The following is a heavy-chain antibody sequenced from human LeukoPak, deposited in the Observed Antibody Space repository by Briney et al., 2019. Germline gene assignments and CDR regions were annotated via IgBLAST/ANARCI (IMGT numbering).Heavy chain of an antibody. J-gene: IGHJ4*02. Sequence: GXXLRLSCAASGFTFSSYAMSWVRQAPGKGLEWVSAISGSGGSRYYADSVKGRFTISRDNSKNTLYLQMNSLRAEDTAVCYCAKDRARITMIVVVITSFDYWGQGTLVTVSS. V-gene: IGHV3-23*01. CDR2: ISGSGGSR. CDR3: AKDRARITMIVVVITSFDY. CDR1: GFTFSSYA. D-gene: IGHD3-22*01.